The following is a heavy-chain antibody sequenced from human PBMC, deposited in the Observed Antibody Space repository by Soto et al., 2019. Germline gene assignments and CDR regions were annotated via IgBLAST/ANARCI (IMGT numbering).Heavy chain of an antibody. CDR2: INAGNGNT. D-gene: IGHD2-15*01. CDR3: ARGPGGPDGPGDY. J-gene: IGHJ4*02. CDR1: GYTFTSYA. Sequence: QVQLVQSGAEVKKPGASVKVSCKASGYTFTSYAMHWVRQAPGQRLEGMGWINAGNGNTKYSQKFQGRVTITRDPSASTAYMELSSLRSEDTAVYYCARGPGGPDGPGDYWGQGTLVTVSS. V-gene: IGHV1-3*01.